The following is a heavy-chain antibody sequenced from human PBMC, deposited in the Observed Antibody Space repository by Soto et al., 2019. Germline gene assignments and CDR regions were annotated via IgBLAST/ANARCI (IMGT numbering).Heavy chain of an antibody. D-gene: IGHD3-22*01. CDR2: MNPNSGNT. CDR1: GYTFTSYD. V-gene: IGHV1-8*01. CDR3: ARGSMIRLHRLIDY. J-gene: IGHJ4*02. Sequence: XSVKVSCKGSGYTFTSYDINWVRQATGQGLEWMGWMNPNSGNTGYAQKFQGRVTMTRNTSISTAYMELSRLRSEDTAVYYCARGSMIRLHRLIDYWGQGSLVTVSS.